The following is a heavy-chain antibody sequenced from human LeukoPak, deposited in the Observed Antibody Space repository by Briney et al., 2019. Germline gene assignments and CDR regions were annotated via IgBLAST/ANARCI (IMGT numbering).Heavy chain of an antibody. CDR1: GFTFNHYA. J-gene: IGHJ4*02. V-gene: IGHV3-23*03. D-gene: IGHD6-19*01. CDR3: VRDHGSQDSGAWYVFDY. Sequence: GVSLRLSCAASGFTFNHYAMSWVRQAPGKGLEWVSGINHLGHTFYGDSVKGRFTISRDNSKNTMFLQMHSLRGDDTAEYFCVRDHGSQDSGAWYVFDYWGRGTLVTVSS. CDR2: INHLGHT.